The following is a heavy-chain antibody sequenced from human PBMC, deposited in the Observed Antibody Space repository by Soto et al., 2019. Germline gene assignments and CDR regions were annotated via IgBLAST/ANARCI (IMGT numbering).Heavy chain of an antibody. CDR3: TREGLLGSTSWGNDHYYYYGMDV. D-gene: IGHD2-2*01. CDR1: GFTFSGSA. CDR2: IRSKANSYAT. Sequence: GGSLRLSCAASGFTFSGSAMHWVRQASGKGLEWVGRIRSKANSYATAYAASVKGRFTISRDDSKNTAYLQMNSLKTEDTAVYYCTREGLLGSTSWGNDHYYYYGMDVWGQGTTVTVSS. J-gene: IGHJ6*02. V-gene: IGHV3-73*01.